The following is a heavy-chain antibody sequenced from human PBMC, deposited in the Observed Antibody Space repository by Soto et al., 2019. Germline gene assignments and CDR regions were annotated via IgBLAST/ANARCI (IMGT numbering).Heavy chain of an antibody. Sequence: QAQLVQSGAEVKKPGASVKVSCKASGYTFTNYAVHWLRQAPGQGLEWMRRLNAGNGHTKYSPTLQPRVTISRDTSAGIAYMELSSLRSDGTAVSYCARQGIPYSSGPGDYFYSYYAYMAVWGKGTTVTVSS. D-gene: IGHD3-10*01. CDR1: GYTFTNYA. J-gene: IGHJ6*03. V-gene: IGHV1-3*01. CDR3: ARQGIPYSSGPGDYFYSYYAYMAV. CDR2: LNAGNGHT.